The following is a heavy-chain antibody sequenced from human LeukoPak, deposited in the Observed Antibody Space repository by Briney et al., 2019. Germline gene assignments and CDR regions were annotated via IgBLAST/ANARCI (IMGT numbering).Heavy chain of an antibody. Sequence: ASVKVSCKASDYTFSSYGINWVRQAPGQGLEWMGWISAYNGNTNYAQKLQGRVTMTTVTSTSTAYMELTSLRSDDTAVYYCARDDALVPTGSFDFWGQGTLVTVSS. CDR2: ISAYNGNT. J-gene: IGHJ4*02. V-gene: IGHV1-18*01. CDR3: ARDDALVPTGSFDF. CDR1: DYTFSSYG. D-gene: IGHD5-12*01.